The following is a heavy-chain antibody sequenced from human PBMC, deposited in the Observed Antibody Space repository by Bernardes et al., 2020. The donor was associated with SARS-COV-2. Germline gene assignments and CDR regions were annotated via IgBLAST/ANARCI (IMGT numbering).Heavy chain of an antibody. J-gene: IGHJ4*02. D-gene: IGHD1-26*01. Sequence: EPLSLTCTVSGGSMSSYYWSWIRQPPGKGLEWVSAISGSGGSTYYADSVKGRFTISRDNSKNTLYLQMNSLRAEDTAVYYCAKVYSGSYFTSIYFDYWGQGTLVTVSS. CDR3: AKVYSGSYFTSIYFDY. V-gene: IGHV3-23*01. CDR2: ISGSGGST. CDR1: GGSMSSYY.